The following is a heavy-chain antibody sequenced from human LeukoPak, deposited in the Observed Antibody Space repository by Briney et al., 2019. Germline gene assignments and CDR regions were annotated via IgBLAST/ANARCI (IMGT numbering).Heavy chain of an antibody. CDR3: ARALRFLDQAFDY. Sequence: SVKVSCKASGGTFSSYAISWVRQAPGQGLEWMGGIIPIFGTANYAQKFQGRVTITTDESTSTAYMELSSLRSEDTAVYYCARALRFLDQAFDYWGQGTLVTVSS. V-gene: IGHV1-69*05. CDR1: GGTFSSYA. D-gene: IGHD3-3*01. J-gene: IGHJ4*02. CDR2: IIPIFGTA.